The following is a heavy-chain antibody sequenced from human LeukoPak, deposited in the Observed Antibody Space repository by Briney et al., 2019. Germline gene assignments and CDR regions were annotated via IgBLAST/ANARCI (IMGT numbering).Heavy chain of an antibody. CDR1: GYSISSGYY. J-gene: IGHJ1*01. Sequence: PSETLSLTCSVSGYSISSGYYWGWIRQPPGKGLEWIGSIYQSGSTYYNPSLKSRVTISVDTSKNQFSLKLSSVTAADTAVYYCARHPGYFQHWGQGTLVTVSS. CDR3: ARHPGYFQH. V-gene: IGHV4-38-2*02. CDR2: IYQSGST.